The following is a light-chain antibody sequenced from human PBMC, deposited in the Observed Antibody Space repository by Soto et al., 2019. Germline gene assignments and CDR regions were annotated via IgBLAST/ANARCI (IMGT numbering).Light chain of an antibody. J-gene: IGKJ1*01. Sequence: DIQMTQSPSSLSASVGDRVTITCRASQSISSYLNWYQQKPGKAPKLLIYDASSLESGVPSRFSGSGSGTEFTLTISSLQPGYFATYYCQQYSSRSTFGQGTKLDIK. CDR2: DAS. CDR3: QQYSSRST. CDR1: QSISSY. V-gene: IGKV1-5*01.